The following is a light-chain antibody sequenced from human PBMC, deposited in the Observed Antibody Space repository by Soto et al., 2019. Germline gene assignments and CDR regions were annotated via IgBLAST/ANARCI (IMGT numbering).Light chain of an antibody. CDR1: QSISIW. V-gene: IGKV1-5*03. J-gene: IGKJ1*01. CDR3: QQYNDYSWT. CDR2: KAS. Sequence: DIQMTQSPSTLSASVGDRVAITCRASQSISIWLAWYQQKPGKAPKLLIYKASSLESGVPSRFSGSGSGTAFTLTISSLQPDDFATYYCQQYNDYSWTFGQGTKVESK.